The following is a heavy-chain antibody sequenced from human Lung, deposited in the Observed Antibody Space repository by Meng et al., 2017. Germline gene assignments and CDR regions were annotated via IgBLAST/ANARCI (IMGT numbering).Heavy chain of an antibody. J-gene: IGHJ4*02. CDR3: ARGPTTMAHDFDY. D-gene: IGHD4-11*01. CDR1: GGSFSDYY. V-gene: IGHV4-34*01. Sequence: QVQRQQGGAGLLKPAETLSLSCVVSGGSFSDYYWSWIRQPPGKGLEWIGEINHSGSTNYNPSPESRATISVDTSQNNLSLKLSSVTAADSAVYYCARGPTTMAHDFDYWGQGTLVTVSS. CDR2: INHSGST.